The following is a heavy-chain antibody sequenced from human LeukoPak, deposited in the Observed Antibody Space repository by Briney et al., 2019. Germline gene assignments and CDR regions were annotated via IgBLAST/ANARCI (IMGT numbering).Heavy chain of an antibody. CDR2: ISSISSYI. CDR3: ARDRAVIRYFDY. Sequence: GGSLRLSCAASGFTVSSNYMSWVRQAPGKGLEWVSSISSISSYIYYADSVKGRFTISRDNAKNSMYLQMNSLRVEDTAVYYCARDRAVIRYFDYWGQGTLVTVSS. D-gene: IGHD6-19*01. J-gene: IGHJ4*02. V-gene: IGHV3-21*01. CDR1: GFTVSSNY.